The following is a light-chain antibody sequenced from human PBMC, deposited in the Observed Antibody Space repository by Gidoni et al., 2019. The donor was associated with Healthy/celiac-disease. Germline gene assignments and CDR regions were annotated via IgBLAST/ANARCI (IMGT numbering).Light chain of an antibody. J-gene: IGLJ3*02. CDR2: DDS. CDR1: NIGSKR. Sequence: SYVLTQPPSVSVAPGQTARIPCGGNNIGSKRVHWYQQKPGKAPVLVVYDDSDRPSGIPERFSGSNSGNAATRTISRVEAGDEADYYCQVWDSSSDHRVFGGGTKLTVL. CDR3: QVWDSSSDHRV. V-gene: IGLV3-21*02.